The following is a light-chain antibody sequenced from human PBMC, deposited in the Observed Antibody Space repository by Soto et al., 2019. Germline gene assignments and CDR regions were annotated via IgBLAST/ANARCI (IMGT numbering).Light chain of an antibody. CDR2: KAS. CDR3: QQYYSYAWT. CDR1: QSISSW. Sequence: DIQMTQSPSTLSASVGDRVTITCRASQSISSWLAWYQQKPGKAPKLLIYKASSLASGVPSRFSGSGSGTEFTLTISSLQPDDFATYYCQQYYSYAWTFGQGTKVEIK. V-gene: IGKV1-5*03. J-gene: IGKJ1*01.